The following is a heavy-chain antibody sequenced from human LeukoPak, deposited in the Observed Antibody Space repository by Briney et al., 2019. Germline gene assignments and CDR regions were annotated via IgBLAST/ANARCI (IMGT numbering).Heavy chain of an antibody. V-gene: IGHV6-1*01. D-gene: IGHD2-21*02. J-gene: IGHJ4*02. CDR2: TYYRSKWYN. Sequence: SQTLSLTCAISGDSVSSNSAAWNWIRQSPSRGLKWLGRTYYRSKWYNDYAVSVKSRITINPDTSKNQFSLQLNSVTPEDTAVYYCARDLTYCGGDCYSGIDYWGQGTLVTVSS. CDR1: GDSVSSNSAA. CDR3: ARDLTYCGGDCYSGIDY.